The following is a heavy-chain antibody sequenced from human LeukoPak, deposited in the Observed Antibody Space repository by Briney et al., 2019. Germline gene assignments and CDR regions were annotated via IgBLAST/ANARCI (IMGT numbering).Heavy chain of an antibody. V-gene: IGHV3-30*03. CDR1: GLNFNSRW. Sequence: QAGGSLRLSCVASGLNFNSRWMDWVRQAPGKGLEWVAVISYDGSNKYYADSVKGRFTISRDNSKNTLHLQMNSLRAEDTAVYYCARDREDCSSTSCLYYYYGMDVWGQGTTVTVSS. CDR2: ISYDGSNK. J-gene: IGHJ6*02. CDR3: ARDREDCSSTSCLYYYYGMDV. D-gene: IGHD2-2*01.